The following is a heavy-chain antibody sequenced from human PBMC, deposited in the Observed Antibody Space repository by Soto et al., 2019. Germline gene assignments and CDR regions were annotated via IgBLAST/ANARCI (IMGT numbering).Heavy chain of an antibody. CDR1: GYTFTGYY. J-gene: IGHJ3*02. V-gene: IGHV1-2*04. D-gene: IGHD3-3*01. CDR2: INPNSGGT. CDR3: ARDRAHYDFWSGYQTHAFDI. Sequence: ASVKVSCKASGYTFTGYYMHWVRQAPGQGLEWMGWINPNSGGTNYAQKFQGWVTMTRDTSISTAYMELSRLRSDDTAVYYCARDRAHYDFWSGYQTHAFDIWGQGTMVTVSS.